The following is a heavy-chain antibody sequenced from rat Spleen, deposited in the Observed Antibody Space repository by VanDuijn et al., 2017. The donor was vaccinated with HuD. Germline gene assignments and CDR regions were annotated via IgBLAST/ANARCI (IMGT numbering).Heavy chain of an antibody. CDR1: GFTFNNYW. Sequence: EVQLVESGGGLVQPGRSLKLSCVASGFTFNNYWMTWIRQAPGKGLEWVASISNAAGKVYYPDSVKGRFTISRDNAKNTLYLQMNSLRSEDTATYYCTRENWVLDYWGHGVMVTVSS. V-gene: IGHV5-31*01. D-gene: IGHD1-7*01. CDR2: ISNAAGKV. J-gene: IGHJ2*01. CDR3: TRENWVLDY.